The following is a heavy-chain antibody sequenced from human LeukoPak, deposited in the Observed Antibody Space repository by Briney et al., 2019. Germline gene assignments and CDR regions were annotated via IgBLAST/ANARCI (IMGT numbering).Heavy chain of an antibody. D-gene: IGHD6-19*01. Sequence: GGSLRLSCVASGFTFSSYEMNWVRQAPGKGLEWISHIINSGSAKYYADSVKGRFTISRDNAKNSMYLQLSSLRVEDTAVYYCAAGWYTFAPWGQGTPVTVSS. J-gene: IGHJ5*02. CDR1: GFTFSSYE. V-gene: IGHV3-48*03. CDR2: IINSGSAK. CDR3: AAGWYTFAP.